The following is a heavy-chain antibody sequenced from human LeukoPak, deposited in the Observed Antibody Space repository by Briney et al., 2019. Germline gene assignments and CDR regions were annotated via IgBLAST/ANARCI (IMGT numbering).Heavy chain of an antibody. Sequence: SETLSLTCAVYGGSFSDYSWSWIRQPPGKGLEWIGEINHSGGTKHNPSLMSRVTMSVDTSKNQFSLKLSSVTAADTAVYYCARAILHSSGVFDYWGQGTLVTVSS. V-gene: IGHV4-34*01. CDR3: ARAILHSSGVFDY. CDR1: GGSFSDYS. CDR2: INHSGGT. J-gene: IGHJ4*02. D-gene: IGHD6-19*01.